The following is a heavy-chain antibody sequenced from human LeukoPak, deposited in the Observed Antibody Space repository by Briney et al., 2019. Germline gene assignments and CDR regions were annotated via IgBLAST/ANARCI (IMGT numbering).Heavy chain of an antibody. J-gene: IGHJ4*02. CDR2: ISSSSSYI. CDR3: ARGRIAAAYHGGPDY. V-gene: IGHV3-21*01. Sequence: GGSLRVSFAASGFTFSSYSMNLVGQAPGQWLALVSPISSSSSYIYYADSVKGRFTISRDNAKDSLYLLMNSLRAEDTAVYYCARGRIAAAYHGGPDYWGQGTLVTVSS. D-gene: IGHD6-13*01. CDR1: GFTFSSYS.